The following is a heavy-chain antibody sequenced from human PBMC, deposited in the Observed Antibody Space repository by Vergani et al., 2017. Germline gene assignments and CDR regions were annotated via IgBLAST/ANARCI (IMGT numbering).Heavy chain of an antibody. CDR1: GDSVSSNSAA. CDR2: TYYRSKWYN. V-gene: IGHV6-1*01. CDR3: ARDXTVAGSVFYYYYYGMDV. J-gene: IGHJ6*02. Sequence: QVQLQQSGPGLVKPSQTLSLTCAISGDSVSSNSAAWNWIRQSPSRGFEWLGRTYYRSKWYNDYAVSVKSRITINPDTSKNQFSLQLNSVTPEDTAVYYCARDXTVAGSVFYYYYYGMDVWGQGTTVTVSS. D-gene: IGHD6-19*01.